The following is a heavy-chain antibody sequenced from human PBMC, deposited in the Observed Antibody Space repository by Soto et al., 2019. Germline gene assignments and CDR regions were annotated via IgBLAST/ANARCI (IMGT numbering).Heavy chain of an antibody. J-gene: IGHJ3*01. CDR3: VKLTGGRGVFDGFNV. CDR2: IYPGDSDT. D-gene: IGHD3-10*01. CDR1: GYSFAGYW. V-gene: IGHV5-51*01. Sequence: GESLKISCKGSGYSFAGYWIGWVRQMPGKGLDWMGVIYPGDSDTRYSPSFHGQVTISADKSISTAYLQWSSLKASDTAMYFCVKLTGGRGVFDGFNVRGQGTMVTVSS.